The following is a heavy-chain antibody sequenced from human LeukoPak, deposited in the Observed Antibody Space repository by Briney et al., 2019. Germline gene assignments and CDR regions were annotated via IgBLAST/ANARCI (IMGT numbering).Heavy chain of an antibody. J-gene: IGHJ4*02. Sequence: SETLSLTCTVSGGSISSYYWSWIRQPPGKGLEWIGYIYYSGSTNYNPSLKSRVTISVDMSKNQFSLKLSSVTAADTAVYYCARGEMATSFDYWGQGTLVTVSS. CDR1: GGSISSYY. CDR2: IYYSGST. D-gene: IGHD5-24*01. CDR3: ARGEMATSFDY. V-gene: IGHV4-59*01.